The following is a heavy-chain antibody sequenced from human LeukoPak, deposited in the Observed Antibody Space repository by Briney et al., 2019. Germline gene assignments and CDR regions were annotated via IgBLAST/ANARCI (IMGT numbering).Heavy chain of an antibody. Sequence: GGSLRLSCEASEFSLSAYWMTWVRQAPGKGLEWVAIIKQDGSETYYRDSVKGRFTISRDNAKNSVNLQMSSLRAEDTAVYYCAREESHPKLSGSYYYYGMDVWGQGTTVTVSS. CDR2: IKQDGSET. V-gene: IGHV3-7*01. CDR1: EFSLSAYW. CDR3: AREESHPKLSGSYYYYGMDV. J-gene: IGHJ6*02. D-gene: IGHD3-10*01.